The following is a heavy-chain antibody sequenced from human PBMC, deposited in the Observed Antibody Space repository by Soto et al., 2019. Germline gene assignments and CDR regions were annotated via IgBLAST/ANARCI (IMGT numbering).Heavy chain of an antibody. CDR2: IYYSGST. V-gene: IGHV4-31*01. J-gene: IGHJ5*02. Sequence: QVQLQESGPGLVKPSQTLSLTCTVSGGSISSGGYYWSWIRQHPGKGLEWIGYIYYSGSTYYNPSPESQVTISVAPSKSQFSLQLSSVTAADTAVYYCARSVTPWGQGTLVTVSS. CDR3: ARSVTP. D-gene: IGHD3-10*01. CDR1: GGSISSGGYY.